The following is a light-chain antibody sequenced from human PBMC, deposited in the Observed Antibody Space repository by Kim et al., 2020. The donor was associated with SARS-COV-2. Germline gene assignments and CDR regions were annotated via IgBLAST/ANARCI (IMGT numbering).Light chain of an antibody. CDR2: TAS. CDR3: QQANSFPPT. Sequence: ASVEDRDTKTCRANQSISIWFACDQRKPEIAPKILSYTASSLQSGVPSRCSGSGSVTDFTLTISSLQPEDFATYYCQQANSFPPTFGGRTKMESK. CDR1: QSISIW. V-gene: IGKV1-12*01. J-gene: IGKJ4*01.